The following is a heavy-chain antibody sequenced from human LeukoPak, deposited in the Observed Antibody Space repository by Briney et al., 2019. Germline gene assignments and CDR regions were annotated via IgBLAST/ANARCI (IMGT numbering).Heavy chain of an antibody. CDR2: MNPNSGNT. Sequence: ASVKVSCKASGYTFTSYDINWVRRATGQGLEWMGWMNPNSGNTGYAQKFQGRVTMTRNTSISTAYMELSSLRSEDTAVYYCARYVRGGIWGSYRTADYWGQGTLVTVSS. CDR3: ARYVRGGIWGSYRTADY. CDR1: GYTFTSYD. V-gene: IGHV1-8*01. J-gene: IGHJ4*02. D-gene: IGHD3-16*02.